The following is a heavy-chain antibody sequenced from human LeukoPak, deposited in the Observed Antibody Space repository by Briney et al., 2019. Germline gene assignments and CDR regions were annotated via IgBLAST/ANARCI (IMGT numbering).Heavy chain of an antibody. D-gene: IGHD3-10*01. J-gene: IGHJ4*02. Sequence: PSETLSLTCTVSGGSISSSSYYWGWIRQPPGKGLEWIGSIYYSGSTYYNPSLKSRVTISVDTSKNQFSLKLSSVTAADTAVYYCARSTMVRGEPYWGQGTLVTVSS. CDR1: GGSISSSSYY. CDR3: ARSTMVRGEPY. V-gene: IGHV4-39*07. CDR2: IYYSGST.